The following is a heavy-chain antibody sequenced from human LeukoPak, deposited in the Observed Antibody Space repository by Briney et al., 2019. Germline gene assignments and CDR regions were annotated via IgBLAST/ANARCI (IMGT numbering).Heavy chain of an antibody. Sequence: GGSLRLSCAASGFTFSNAWMSWVRQAPGKGLEWVGRIKSKTDGGTTDYAAPVKGRFTISRDDSKNTLYLQMNSLKTEDTAVYYCTLLGYCSSTSCPMRDFDYWGQGTLVTVSS. J-gene: IGHJ4*02. V-gene: IGHV3-15*01. CDR2: IKSKTDGGTT. CDR3: TLLGYCSSTSCPMRDFDY. CDR1: GFTFSNAW. D-gene: IGHD2-2*01.